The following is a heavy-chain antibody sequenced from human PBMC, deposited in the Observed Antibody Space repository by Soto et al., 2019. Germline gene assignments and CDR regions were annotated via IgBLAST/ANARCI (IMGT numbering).Heavy chain of an antibody. J-gene: IGHJ4*02. V-gene: IGHV3-23*01. CDR2: ISPLGDYI. CDR1: GFTFINYA. Sequence: EVQLLQSGGGLVQPGGSLRLSCAASGFTFINYAMAWVRQAPGKGLEWVSSISPLGDYIYYADSVQGRFTVSRDNSKNMLYLQMNSLNADVTAIYYCVRQNGLDLVLVPSSYPFDSWGQGTLITVSS. CDR3: VRQNGLDLVLVPSSYPFDS. D-gene: IGHD3-3*01.